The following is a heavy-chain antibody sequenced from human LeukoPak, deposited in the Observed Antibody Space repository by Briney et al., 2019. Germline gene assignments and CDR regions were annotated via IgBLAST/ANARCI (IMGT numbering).Heavy chain of an antibody. D-gene: IGHD6-13*01. Sequence: ASVKVSCKASGYTFTSYGISWVRQAPGQGLEWMGWISAYNANTNYAQKLQGRVTMTTDTSTSTAYMELSSLTSDDTATYYCATSTRYTISWGAFDIWGQGTLVTVSS. CDR1: GYTFTSYG. J-gene: IGHJ3*02. V-gene: IGHV1-18*01. CDR3: ATSTRYTISWGAFDI. CDR2: ISAYNANT.